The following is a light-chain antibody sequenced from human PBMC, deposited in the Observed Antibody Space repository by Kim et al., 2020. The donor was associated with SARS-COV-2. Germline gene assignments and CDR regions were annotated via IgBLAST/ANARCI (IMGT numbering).Light chain of an antibody. CDR3: QAWDSSTAV. Sequence: SVSPGQTASITCTGSKLGDKYAYCYQKKPGQSPVLVIYQHTKRPSGISQRFAGSSSGNTATLTISRAQTMDEADYYCQAWDSSTAVFGGGTQLTVL. J-gene: IGLJ3*02. CDR1: KLGDKY. CDR2: QHT. V-gene: IGLV3-1*01.